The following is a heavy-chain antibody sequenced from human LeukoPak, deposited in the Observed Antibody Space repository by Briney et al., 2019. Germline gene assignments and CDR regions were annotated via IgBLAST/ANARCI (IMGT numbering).Heavy chain of an antibody. CDR3: ASESPQWLVVQYYFDY. Sequence: PGGSLRLPCAASGFTFSSYAMHWVRQAPGKGLEWVAVISYDGSNKYYADSVKGRFTISRDNSKNTLYLQMNSLRAEDTAVYYCASESPQWLVVQYYFDYWGQGTLVTVSS. V-gene: IGHV3-30-3*01. J-gene: IGHJ4*02. CDR2: ISYDGSNK. CDR1: GFTFSSYA. D-gene: IGHD6-19*01.